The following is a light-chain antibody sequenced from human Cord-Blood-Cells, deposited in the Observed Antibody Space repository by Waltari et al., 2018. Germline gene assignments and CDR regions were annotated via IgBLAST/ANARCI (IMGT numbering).Light chain of an antibody. CDR1: QSVLYSSNNKNY. CDR2: WAS. CDR3: QQYYSTPLT. Sequence: DIVMTHSPDSLAVSLGERATINCKSSQSVLYSSNNKNYLAWYKQKPGQPPKLLIYWASTRESGVPDRFSGSGSGTDFTLTISSLQAEDVAVYYCQQYYSTPLTFGGGTKVEIK. V-gene: IGKV4-1*01. J-gene: IGKJ4*01.